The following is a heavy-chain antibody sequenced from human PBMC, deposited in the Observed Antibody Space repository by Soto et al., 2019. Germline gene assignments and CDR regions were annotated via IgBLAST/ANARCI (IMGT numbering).Heavy chain of an antibody. V-gene: IGHV3-23*01. CDR2: ISGSGRNT. D-gene: IGHD2-2*01. Sequence: EVQLLESGGGLVQPGGSLRLSCAASGFTFSSYAMSWVRQAPGKGLEWVSAISGSGRNTYYADSVKGRFTISRDNSKNTLYLKMNSLRAEDTAVYYWAKEVDRPATARGSYDSWGQGPLVTVSS. J-gene: IGHJ4*02. CDR3: AKEVDRPATARGSYDS. CDR1: GFTFSSYA.